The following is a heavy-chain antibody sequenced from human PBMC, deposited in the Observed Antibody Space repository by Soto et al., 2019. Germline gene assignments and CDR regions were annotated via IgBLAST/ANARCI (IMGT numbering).Heavy chain of an antibody. V-gene: IGHV4-4*02. CDR1: GVSLSSNYY. CDR3: VRSFGWYAIDY. J-gene: IGHJ4*02. CDR2: ISHIGSV. D-gene: IGHD6-19*01. Sequence: QVLLQESGPGLVQPSGTLSLSCAVSGVSLSSNYYWGWVRQSPGKGREWLGDISHIGSVNYSPSLTSRVTISMDRYEHQFSLNLNSVTAADTVVFYCVRSFGWYAIDYWGQGTLVIVSS.